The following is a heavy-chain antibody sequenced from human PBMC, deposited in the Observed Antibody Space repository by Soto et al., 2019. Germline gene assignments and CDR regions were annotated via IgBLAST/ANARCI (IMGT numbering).Heavy chain of an antibody. CDR2: IYYSGTT. CDR3: ALRFGTA. J-gene: IGHJ6*02. CDR1: GGSISSGDYY. V-gene: IGHV4-30-4*01. Sequence: SETLSLTCTVSGGSISSGDYYWSWVRQPPGKGLEWIGYIYYSGTTYYNPSLKSRVTISLDTSKNRFSLKLSSVTAADTAVYYCALRFGTAWGQGTTVTVSS. D-gene: IGHD5-12*01.